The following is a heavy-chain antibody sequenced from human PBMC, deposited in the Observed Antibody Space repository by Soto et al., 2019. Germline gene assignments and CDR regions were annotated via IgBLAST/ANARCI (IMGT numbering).Heavy chain of an antibody. V-gene: IGHV5-51*01. CDR3: AILPYYDYVWGSYRPYYFDY. Sequence: PGESLKISCKGSGYSFTSYWIGWVRQMPGKGLEWMGIIYPGDSDTRYSPSFQGQVTISADKSISTAYLQWSSLKASDTAMYYCAILPYYDYVWGSYRPYYFDYWGQGTLVTVSS. CDR1: GYSFTSYW. CDR2: IYPGDSDT. D-gene: IGHD3-16*02. J-gene: IGHJ4*02.